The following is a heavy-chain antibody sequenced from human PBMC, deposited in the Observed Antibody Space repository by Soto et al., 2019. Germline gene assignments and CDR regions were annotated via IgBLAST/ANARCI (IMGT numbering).Heavy chain of an antibody. CDR1: KDSISSSSYY. Sequence: SETLSLTCIVSKDSISSSSYYWGWIRQPPGRGLEWISSFYYSGNRYNPSLKSRVTISAGTSRSQFSLRLTSVTAADTAIYYCVRHKTSGAGYYSFDSWGQGTLVTVSS. CDR3: VRHKTSGAGYYSFDS. D-gene: IGHD3-22*01. J-gene: IGHJ4*02. V-gene: IGHV4-39*01. CDR2: FYYSGN.